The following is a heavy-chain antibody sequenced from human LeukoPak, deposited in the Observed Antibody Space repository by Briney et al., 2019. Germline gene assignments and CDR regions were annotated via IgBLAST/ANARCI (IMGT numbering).Heavy chain of an antibody. CDR3: ARDFRGNYGSRGMDV. CDR1: GFTFSDYY. D-gene: IGHD1-26*01. V-gene: IGHV4-59*01. J-gene: IGHJ6*02. CDR2: IYYSGST. Sequence: GSLRLSCAASGFTFSDYYMSWIRQAPGKGLEWIGYIYYSGSTNYNPSLKSRVTMSIDTSKNQFSLKLSSVTAADTAVYYCARDFRGNYGSRGMDVWGQGTTVTVSS.